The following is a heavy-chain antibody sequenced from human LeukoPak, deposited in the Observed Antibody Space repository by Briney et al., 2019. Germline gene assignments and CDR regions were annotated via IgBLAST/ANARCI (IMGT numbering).Heavy chain of an antibody. Sequence: GRSLRLSCAASGFTFGSYGMHWVRQAPGKGLEWVAVIWYDGSNKYYADSVKGRFTISRDNSKNTLYLQMNSLRAEDTAVYYCARDSWIAAAGNFDCWGQGTLVTVSS. CDR1: GFTFGSYG. CDR3: ARDSWIAAAGNFDC. V-gene: IGHV3-33*01. CDR2: IWYDGSNK. J-gene: IGHJ4*02. D-gene: IGHD6-13*01.